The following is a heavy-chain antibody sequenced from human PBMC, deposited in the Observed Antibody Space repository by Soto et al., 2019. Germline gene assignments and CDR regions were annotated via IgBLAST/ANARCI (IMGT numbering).Heavy chain of an antibody. Sequence: APVKVSCKASGYTFTSYGISWVRQAPGQGLEWMGWISAYNGHTNYAQKLQGRVTMTTDTSTSTAYMELRSLRSDDTAVYYCARDIYMRGYYYDSSGYYFDYWGQGTLVTVSS. D-gene: IGHD3-22*01. V-gene: IGHV1-18*01. J-gene: IGHJ4*02. CDR2: ISAYNGHT. CDR1: GYTFTSYG. CDR3: ARDIYMRGYYYDSSGYYFDY.